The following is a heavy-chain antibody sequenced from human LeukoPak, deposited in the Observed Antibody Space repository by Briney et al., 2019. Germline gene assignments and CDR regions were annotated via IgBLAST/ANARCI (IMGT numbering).Heavy chain of an antibody. CDR2: ILYDGTNQ. D-gene: IGHD4-23*01. J-gene: IGHJ6*02. CDR1: GFTFSTYT. Sequence: PGGSLRLSCAASGFTFSTYTMHWVRQAPGKGLEWVAVILYDGTNQYYADSVKGRFTISRDNSRNTLYLQMNSLKVEDTAVYYCVKGGNSVYHSMDVWGQGTTVTVSS. V-gene: IGHV3-30-3*01. CDR3: VKGGNSVYHSMDV.